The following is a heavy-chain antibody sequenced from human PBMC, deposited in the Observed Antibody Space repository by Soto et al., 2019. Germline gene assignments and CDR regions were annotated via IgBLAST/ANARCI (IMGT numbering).Heavy chain of an antibody. CDR3: ARDRDSSSWPDAFDI. J-gene: IGHJ3*02. Sequence: QVQLVESGGGVVQPGRSLRLSCAASGFTFSSYAMHWVRQAPGKGLEWVAVISYDGSNKYYADSVKGRFTISRDNSKNTLYLQMNSLRAEDTAVYYCARDRDSSSWPDAFDIWGQGTMVTVSS. CDR1: GFTFSSYA. D-gene: IGHD6-13*01. V-gene: IGHV3-30-3*01. CDR2: ISYDGSNK.